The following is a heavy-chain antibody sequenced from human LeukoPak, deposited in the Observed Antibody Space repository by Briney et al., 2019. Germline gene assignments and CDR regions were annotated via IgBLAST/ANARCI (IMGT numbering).Heavy chain of an antibody. V-gene: IGHV3-23*01. J-gene: IGHJ6*02. D-gene: IGHD2-2*01. CDR1: GFTFISYA. Sequence: GGSWRLSFAASGFTFISYAMTWSRQAPGKGLEWFSAISGSGGSTYYPDSWKARFTISRYNSKNTLYLQMKSLRAEDTALYYCAKGDPAVPYYYYGMEVWGQGTTVTVSS. CDR3: AKGDPAVPYYYYGMEV. CDR2: ISGSGGST.